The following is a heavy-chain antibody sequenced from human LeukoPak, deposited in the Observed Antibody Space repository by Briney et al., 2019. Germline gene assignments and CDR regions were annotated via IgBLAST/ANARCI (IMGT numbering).Heavy chain of an antibody. V-gene: IGHV4-59*01. Sequence: SETLSLTCTVSGGSISSYYWSWIRQPPGKGLEWIGYIYYSGSTIYNPSLKSRVTISVDTSKNQFSLKLSSVTAADTAVYYCARTETLSDLRGLYYDFWSGYPLRFDYWGQGTLVTVSS. D-gene: IGHD3-3*01. J-gene: IGHJ4*02. CDR3: ARTETLSDLRGLYYDFWSGYPLRFDY. CDR1: GGSISSYY. CDR2: IYYSGST.